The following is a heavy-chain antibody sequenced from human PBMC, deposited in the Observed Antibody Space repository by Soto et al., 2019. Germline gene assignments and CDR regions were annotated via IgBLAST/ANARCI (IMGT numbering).Heavy chain of an antibody. V-gene: IGHV4-30-4*01. CDR3: ARHKSPSRRDGYNNFDY. CDR2: IYYSGST. Sequence: SETLSLTCTVSGGSISSGDYYWSWIRQPPGKGLEWIGYIYYSGSTYYNPSLKSRVTISVDTSKNQFSLKLSSVTAAGTAVYYCARHKSPSRRDGYNNFDYRGQGTLVTVSS. CDR1: GGSISSGDYY. D-gene: IGHD5-12*01. J-gene: IGHJ4*02.